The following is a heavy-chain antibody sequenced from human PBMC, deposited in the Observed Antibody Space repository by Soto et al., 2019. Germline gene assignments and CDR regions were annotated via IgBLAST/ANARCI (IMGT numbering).Heavy chain of an antibody. J-gene: IGHJ5*01. CDR3: ARVPIVGSTTFHS. CDR2: ISYRGST. CDR1: GGSIRSEDYY. V-gene: IGHV4-30-4*01. D-gene: IGHD1-26*01. Sequence: QVQLQESGPGLVKPSQTLSLTCTVSGGSIRSEDYYWSWIRQPPGKGLEWIGYISYRGSTAYKSALCHRVIISVDTPQKQVSLKLNSATAAAPAVYYCARVPIVGSTTFHSWGQGTLVNVSS.